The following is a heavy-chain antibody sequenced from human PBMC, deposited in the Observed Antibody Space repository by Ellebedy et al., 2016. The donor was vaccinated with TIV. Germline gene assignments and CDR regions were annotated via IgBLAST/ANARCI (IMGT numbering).Heavy chain of an antibody. CDR1: GYTFTSHR. CDR2: ISAYNGNT. D-gene: IGHD3-10*01. CDR3: ARGGRYWYFDL. Sequence: AASVKVSCKASGYTFTSHRISWARQAPGQVLEWLGWISAYNGNTNYAQKLQGRVTMTTDTSTSTADMELRRLRSDDTAVYYCARGGRYWYFDLWGRGTLVTVSS. J-gene: IGHJ2*01. V-gene: IGHV1-18*01.